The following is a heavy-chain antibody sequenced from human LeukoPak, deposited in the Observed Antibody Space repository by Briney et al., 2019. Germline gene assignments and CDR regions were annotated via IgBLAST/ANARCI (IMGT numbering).Heavy chain of an antibody. CDR2: VYYTGNT. CDR3: ARGSRDGYNRAWFDP. J-gene: IGHJ5*02. Sequence: HSETLSLTCTVSGGSISRYYWIWVRQPPGKRLEWIGYVYYTGNTNYNPSLESRVTISVDTSKNQFSLKLSSMTAADTAVYYCARGSRDGYNRAWFDPWGQGTLVTVSS. V-gene: IGHV4-59*01. D-gene: IGHD5-24*01. CDR1: GGSISRYY.